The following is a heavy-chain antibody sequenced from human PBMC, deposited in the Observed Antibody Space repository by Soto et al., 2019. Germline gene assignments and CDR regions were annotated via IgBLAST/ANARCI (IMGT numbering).Heavy chain of an antibody. D-gene: IGHD3-3*01. CDR1: GLRFSDYA. Sequence: GGSVRLSCGGSGLRFSDYAMGWVRQAPGKGLEWVSFISDGGRSTYYSDSVKGRFTVSRDNSKNTVYLQLHGLRVEDTAVYFCARTFDFWERYYPLDYWGQGALVTVS. V-gene: IGHV3-23*01. CDR3: ARTFDFWERYYPLDY. J-gene: IGHJ4*02. CDR2: ISDGGRST.